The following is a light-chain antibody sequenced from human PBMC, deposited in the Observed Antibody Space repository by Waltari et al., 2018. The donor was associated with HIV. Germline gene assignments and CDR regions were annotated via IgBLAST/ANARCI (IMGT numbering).Light chain of an antibody. Sequence: EIVLTQSPASLSVSPGERATLSCRASQTVRSSQLACYQQKPGQAPRRLIYGASTRSTGTPDRFSGSGSGTDFTLIISRLEPEDFAVYYCQQYGRSPWTFGQGTKVEIK. CDR1: QTVRSSQ. V-gene: IGKV3-20*01. J-gene: IGKJ1*01. CDR3: QQYGRSPWT. CDR2: GAS.